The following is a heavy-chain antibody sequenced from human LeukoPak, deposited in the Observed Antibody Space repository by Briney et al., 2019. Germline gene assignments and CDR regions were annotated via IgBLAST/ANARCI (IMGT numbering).Heavy chain of an antibody. CDR3: AREGVLAAADY. J-gene: IGHJ4*02. CDR2: IWYDGSYK. CDR1: GFTFSSYG. V-gene: IGHV3-33*01. D-gene: IGHD2-2*01. Sequence: PGTSLRLSCAASGFTFSSYGMHWVRQAPGKGLEWVALIWYDGSYKYYADSVQGRFTISRDNSKNTLYLQMSSLRAEDTAVYFCAREGVLAAADYWGQGTLVAVSS.